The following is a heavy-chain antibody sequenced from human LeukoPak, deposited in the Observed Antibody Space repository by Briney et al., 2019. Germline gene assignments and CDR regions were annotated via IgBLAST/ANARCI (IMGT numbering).Heavy chain of an antibody. Sequence: GGSLRLSCAASGFTFSSYSMNWVRQAPGKGLEWVANINPDGGEKRYVDSVEGRFTISRDNAKNSLYLQMDSLRAEDTAVYYCAKVIAVTYTGAFDVWGQGTSVTVSS. V-gene: IGHV3-7*01. CDR1: GFTFSSYS. J-gene: IGHJ3*01. CDR2: INPDGGEK. CDR3: AKVIAVTYTGAFDV. D-gene: IGHD6-19*01.